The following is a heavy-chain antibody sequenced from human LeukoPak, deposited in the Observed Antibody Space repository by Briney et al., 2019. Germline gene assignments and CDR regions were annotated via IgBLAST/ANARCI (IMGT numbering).Heavy chain of an antibody. J-gene: IGHJ4*02. V-gene: IGHV3-23*01. Sequence: PGGSLRLSCAASGFTFSSYAMSWVRQAPGKGLEWVSAISGSGSTTYYADSVKGWFTISRDNSKNTLYLQMNSLRAEDTAVYYCATKSDTSGWYLGHFDYWGQGTLVTVSS. CDR2: ISGSGSTT. D-gene: IGHD6-19*01. CDR3: ATKSDTSGWYLGHFDY. CDR1: GFTFSSYA.